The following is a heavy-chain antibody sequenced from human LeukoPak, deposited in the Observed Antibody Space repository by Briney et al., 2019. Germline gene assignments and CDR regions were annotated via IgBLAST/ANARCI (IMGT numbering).Heavy chain of an antibody. J-gene: IGHJ4*02. Sequence: SETLSLTCAVYGGSFRGYYWSWIRQPPGKGLEWIGEINHSGSTNYNPSLKSRVTISVDTSKNQFSLKLSSVTAADTAVYYCARMGNVAEDYWGQGTLVTVSS. CDR3: ARMGNVAEDY. CDR1: GGSFRGYY. V-gene: IGHV4-34*01. CDR2: INHSGST. D-gene: IGHD6-19*01.